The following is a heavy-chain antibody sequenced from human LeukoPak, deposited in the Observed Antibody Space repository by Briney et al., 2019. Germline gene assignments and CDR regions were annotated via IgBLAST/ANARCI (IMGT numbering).Heavy chain of an antibody. CDR2: ISYDGSNK. D-gene: IGHD1-26*01. CDR3: ARDSVHQRWELLRNQIEYYFDY. J-gene: IGHJ4*02. Sequence: PGRSLRLSCAASGFTFSSYGMHWVRQAPGKGLEWVAVISYDGSNKYYADSVKGRFTISRDNSKNTLYLQMNSLRAEDTAVYYCARDSVHQRWELLRNQIEYYFDYWGQGTLDTVSS. CDR1: GFTFSSYG. V-gene: IGHV3-30*03.